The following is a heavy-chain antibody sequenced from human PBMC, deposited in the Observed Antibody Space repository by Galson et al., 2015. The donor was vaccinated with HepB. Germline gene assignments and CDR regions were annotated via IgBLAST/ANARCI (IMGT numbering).Heavy chain of an antibody. CDR3: ARDRQLVGATEDHPLNGMDV. CDR1: GFTFSSYS. Sequence: SLRLSCAASGFTFSSYSMNWVRQAPGKGLEWVSSISSSSSYIYYADSVKGRFTISRDNAKNSLYLQMNSLRAEDTAVYYCARDRQLVGATEDHPLNGMDVWGQGTTVTVSS. V-gene: IGHV3-21*01. J-gene: IGHJ6*02. CDR2: ISSSSSYI. D-gene: IGHD1-26*01.